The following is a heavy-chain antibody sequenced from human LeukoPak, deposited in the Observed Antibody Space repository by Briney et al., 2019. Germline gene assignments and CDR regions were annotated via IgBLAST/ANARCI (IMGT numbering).Heavy chain of an antibody. CDR2: TSPDEGLK. V-gene: IGHV3-30*03. Sequence: GGSLRLSCAASGFTFSNYWMSWVRQAPGKGLEWVAVTSPDEGLKFYGDSVKGRFTISRDNSKNTMYLQMNNLREEDTAVYYCTRDPILGAPDYFDYWGRGTLVTVSS. J-gene: IGHJ4*02. CDR3: TRDPILGAPDYFDY. D-gene: IGHD1-26*01. CDR1: GFTFSNYW.